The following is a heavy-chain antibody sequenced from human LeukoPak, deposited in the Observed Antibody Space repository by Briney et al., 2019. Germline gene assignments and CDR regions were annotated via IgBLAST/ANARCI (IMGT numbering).Heavy chain of an antibody. D-gene: IGHD3-22*01. Sequence: GASVKVSCKVSGYTLTELSMHWVRQAPGKGLEWMGGFDPEDGETIYAQKFQGRVTMTEDTSTDTAYMELSSLRSEDTAVYYCARDKREYYDSSGYYPAFDYWGQGTLVTVSS. CDR2: FDPEDGET. V-gene: IGHV1-24*01. J-gene: IGHJ4*02. CDR1: GYTLTELS. CDR3: ARDKREYYDSSGYYPAFDY.